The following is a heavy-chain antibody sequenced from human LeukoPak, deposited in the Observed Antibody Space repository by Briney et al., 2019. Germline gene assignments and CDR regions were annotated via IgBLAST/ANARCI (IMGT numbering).Heavy chain of an antibody. D-gene: IGHD2-2*01. V-gene: IGHV4-38-2*01. CDR3: ARSRVVPAAMVSYPPDY. CDR1: GYSISSGYY. J-gene: IGHJ4*02. Sequence: SETLSLTCAVSGYSISSGYYWGWIRQPPGKGLEWIGSIYHSGSTYYNPSLKSRVTISVDTSKNQFSLKLSSVTAADTAVYYCARSRVVPAAMVSYPPDYWGQGTLVTVSS. CDR2: IYHSGST.